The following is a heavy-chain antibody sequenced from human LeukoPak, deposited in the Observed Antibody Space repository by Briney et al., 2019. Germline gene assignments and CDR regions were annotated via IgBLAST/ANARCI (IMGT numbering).Heavy chain of an antibody. J-gene: IGHJ4*02. Sequence: GGSLRLSCAASGFTFSTYWMTWVRQAPGKGLEWVANIKLDGSEKYYVDSVKGRFTISRDNARNSLFLQMNSLRAEDTAVYYCARDELLWFGELSNFDYWGQGTLVTVSS. CDR3: ARDELLWFGELSNFDY. V-gene: IGHV3-7*01. D-gene: IGHD3-10*01. CDR1: GFTFSTYW. CDR2: IKLDGSEK.